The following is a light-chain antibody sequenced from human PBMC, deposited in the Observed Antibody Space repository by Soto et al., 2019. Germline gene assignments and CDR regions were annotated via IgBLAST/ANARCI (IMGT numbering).Light chain of an antibody. Sequence: EIVLTQSPGTLSLSPGERATLSCRASQSVSSSYLAWYQQIPGQAPRLLMYGASSRATAIPDRFSGSGSGTDFTLTISRLEPEDFAVYYCQQYGGSPLTFGGGTKVDIK. V-gene: IGKV3-20*01. CDR3: QQYGGSPLT. CDR2: GAS. J-gene: IGKJ4*01. CDR1: QSVSSSY.